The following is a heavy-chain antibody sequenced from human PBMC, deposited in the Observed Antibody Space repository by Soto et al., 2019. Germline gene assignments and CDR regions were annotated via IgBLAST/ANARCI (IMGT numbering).Heavy chain of an antibody. CDR1: VGSIGSGGDY. Sequence: TLSLACTLSVGSIGSGGDYWSWSRQHPGKGLEWFGYIYYSGSTYYNPSLKSRVTISVDTSKNQFSLKLSSVTAADPAVYYCARYFSSSWLNHFDHWGQGTLVTVPS. D-gene: IGHD6-13*01. CDR3: ARYFSSSWLNHFDH. CDR2: IYYSGST. J-gene: IGHJ4*01. V-gene: IGHV4-31*03.